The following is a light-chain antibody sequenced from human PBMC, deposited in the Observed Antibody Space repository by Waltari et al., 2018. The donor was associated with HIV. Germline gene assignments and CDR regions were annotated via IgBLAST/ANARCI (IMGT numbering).Light chain of an antibody. CDR3: QTWGTGIRV. CDR2: LNSDGSH. CDR1: SGHRSYA. J-gene: IGLJ2*01. V-gene: IGLV4-69*01. Sequence: QLVLTQSPSASASLGASVKLTCTLSSGHRSYAIAWHQQKSEKGPRYLVKLNSDGSHNKGDGIPDRFSGSSSGAERYLTISSLQSEDEADYYCQTWGTGIRVFGGGTKLTVL.